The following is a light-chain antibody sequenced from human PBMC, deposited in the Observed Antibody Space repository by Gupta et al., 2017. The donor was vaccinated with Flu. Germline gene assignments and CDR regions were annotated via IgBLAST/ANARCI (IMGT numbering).Light chain of an antibody. CDR2: GVS. V-gene: IGKV3-20*01. Sequence: GTLSLSPGERATLSCRASQSVSDNLLAWHQLKPGQAPRRLIYGVSSRATGIPDRFRGRGSGTEFNLTISTLEPEDFAVYYCQQYGSLPLTFGGGTKVEIK. CDR3: QQYGSLPLT. CDR1: QSVSDNL. J-gene: IGKJ4*01.